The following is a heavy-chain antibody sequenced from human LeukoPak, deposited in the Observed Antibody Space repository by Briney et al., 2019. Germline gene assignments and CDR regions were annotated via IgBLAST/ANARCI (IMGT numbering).Heavy chain of an antibody. J-gene: IGHJ4*02. V-gene: IGHV3-23*01. D-gene: IGHD4-17*01. CDR2: ISEGVGNT. CDR3: AKREKGTTGRFFDY. Sequence: GGSLRLSCAASGFTFTNYAMTWVRQAPGKGLEWVSGISEGVGNTYYADSVKGRFTISRDHSKNTLYLQMNSLRAEDTSLYYCAKREKGTTGRFFDYWGQGTLVTVSS. CDR1: GFTFTNYA.